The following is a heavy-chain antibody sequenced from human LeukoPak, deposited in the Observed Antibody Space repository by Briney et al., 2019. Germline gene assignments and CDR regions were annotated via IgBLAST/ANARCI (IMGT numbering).Heavy chain of an antibody. CDR3: ASPRITMARSFDY. CDR1: GGSFSGYY. J-gene: IGHJ4*02. D-gene: IGHD3-10*01. CDR2: INHSGST. Sequence: PSETLSLTCAVYGGSFSGYYWSWIRQPPGKGLEWIGEINHSGSTNYNPSLKSRVTISVDTSKNQFSLKLSSVTAADTAVYYCASPRITMARSFDYWGQGTLVTVSS. V-gene: IGHV4-34*01.